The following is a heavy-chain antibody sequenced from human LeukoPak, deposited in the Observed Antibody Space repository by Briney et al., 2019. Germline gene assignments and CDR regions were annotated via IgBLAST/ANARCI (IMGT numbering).Heavy chain of an antibody. V-gene: IGHV3-30*18. Sequence: GGSLRLSCAASGFTFSSYGMHWVRQAPGKGLEGVAVISYDGSNKYYADSVKGRFTISRDNSKNTLYLQMNSLRAEDTAVYYCAKGGCSSTSCHRPFDPWGQGTLVTVSS. J-gene: IGHJ5*02. CDR3: AKGGCSSTSCHRPFDP. CDR1: GFTFSSYG. CDR2: ISYDGSNK. D-gene: IGHD2-2*01.